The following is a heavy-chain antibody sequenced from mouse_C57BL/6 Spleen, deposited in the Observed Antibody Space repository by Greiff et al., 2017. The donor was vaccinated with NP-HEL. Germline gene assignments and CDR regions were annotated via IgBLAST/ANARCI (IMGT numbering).Heavy chain of an antibody. D-gene: IGHD1-1*01. V-gene: IGHV5-4*01. CDR2: ISDGGSYT. Sequence: DVMLVESGGGLVKPGGSLKLSCAASGFTFSSYAMSWVRQTPEKRLEWVATISDGGSYTYYPDNVKGRFTISRDNAKNNLYLQMSHLKSEDTAMYYCAREGANYGSSSHWYFDVWGTGTTVTVSS. CDR1: GFTFSSYA. CDR3: AREGANYGSSSHWYFDV. J-gene: IGHJ1*03.